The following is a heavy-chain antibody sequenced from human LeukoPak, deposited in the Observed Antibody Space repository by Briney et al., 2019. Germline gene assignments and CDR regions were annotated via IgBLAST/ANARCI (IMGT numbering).Heavy chain of an antibody. CDR2: INPSGGST. J-gene: IGHJ4*02. Sequence: ASVKVSCKASGYTFTSYYMHWVRQAPGQGLEWMGIINPSGGSTSYAQKFQGRVTMTRDTSTSTVYMELSSLRSEDTGVYYCARGDGSDGYNLKEGFDYWGQGTLVTVSS. CDR1: GYTFTSYY. V-gene: IGHV1-46*01. CDR3: ARGDGSDGYNLKEGFDY. D-gene: IGHD5-24*01.